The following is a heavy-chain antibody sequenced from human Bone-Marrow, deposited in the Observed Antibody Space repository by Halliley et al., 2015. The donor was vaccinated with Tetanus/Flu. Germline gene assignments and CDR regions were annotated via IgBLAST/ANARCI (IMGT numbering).Heavy chain of an antibody. D-gene: IGHD3-22*01. CDR3: AREGRYYYDSCAYYNFDS. J-gene: IGHJ4*02. CDR2: HYTGNT. V-gene: IGHV4-59*01. Sequence: HYTGNTNSNPSLKSRITISLDTAKNQFSLKLTSVTSADTAVYYCAREGRYYYDSCAYYNFDSWGQGTQVTVSS.